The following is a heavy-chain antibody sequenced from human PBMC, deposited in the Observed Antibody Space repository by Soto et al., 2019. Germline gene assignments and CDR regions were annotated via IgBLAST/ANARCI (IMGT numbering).Heavy chain of an antibody. CDR1: GFSLSTSGVG. Sequence: QITLKESGPTLVKPTQTLTLTCAFSGFSLSTSGVGVGCIRQPPGKALDGLALIYWNDDKPYRPALKSRPTITKDTSKNQVVCTMTNIDPVDTPRYHYVHGSEPPIPADAFAIWGQGAMVTVSS. J-gene: IGHJ3*02. D-gene: IGHD6-25*01. CDR2: IYWNDDK. CDR3: VHGSEPPIPADAFAI. V-gene: IGHV2-5*01.